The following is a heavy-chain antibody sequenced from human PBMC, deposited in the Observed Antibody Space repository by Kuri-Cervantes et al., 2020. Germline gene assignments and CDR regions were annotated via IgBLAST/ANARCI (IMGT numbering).Heavy chain of an antibody. J-gene: IGHJ3*02. D-gene: IGHD2-21*02. Sequence: SETLSLTCAVSGGSISSGGYSWSWIRQPPGKGLEWIGYIYYSGSTYYNPSLKSRVTISVDTSKNQFSLKLSSVTAADTAVYYCARRDAVTASDAFDIWGQGTMVTVSS. V-gene: IGHV4-30-2*03. CDR2: IYYSGST. CDR1: GGSISSGGYS. CDR3: ARRDAVTASDAFDI.